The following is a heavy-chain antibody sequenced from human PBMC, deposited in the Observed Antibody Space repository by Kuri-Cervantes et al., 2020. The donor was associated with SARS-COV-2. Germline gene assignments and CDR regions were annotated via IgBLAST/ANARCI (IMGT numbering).Heavy chain of an antibody. J-gene: IGHJ4*02. CDR1: GGSISSSGHF. CDR2: IYYSGTN. V-gene: IGHV4-39*01. Sequence: SETLSLTCTVFGGSISSSGHFWGWKRQPQGKELVWLGSIYYSGTNYYNPSLKSRVTISVDASKKQFSLRLSSVTAADTAVYYCARTTLAGPTHFDYWGQGILVTVSS. CDR3: ARTTLAGPTHFDY. D-gene: IGHD6-13*01.